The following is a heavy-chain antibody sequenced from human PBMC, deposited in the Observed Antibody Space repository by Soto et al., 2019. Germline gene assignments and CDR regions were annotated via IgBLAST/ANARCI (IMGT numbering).Heavy chain of an antibody. CDR1: GFTFNSYS. CDR3: AIPSSRWETWFDT. Sequence: EVQLVESGGGLVQPGWSLRLSCAASGFTFNSYSMNWVRQAPGKGLEWVSYISSSSTTKYYPDSVKGRFTISRHNAKISPSLQTNILRDPDTAVHYCAIPSSRWETWFDTWGQGPPV. J-gene: IGHJ5*02. CDR2: ISSSSTTK. D-gene: IGHD6-19*01. V-gene: IGHV3-48*02.